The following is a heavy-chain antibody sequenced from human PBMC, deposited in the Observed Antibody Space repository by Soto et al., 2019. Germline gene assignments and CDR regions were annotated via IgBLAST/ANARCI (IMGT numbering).Heavy chain of an antibody. CDR2: IYYSGST. J-gene: IGHJ6*03. D-gene: IGHD1-20*01. CDR1: GGSISSYY. V-gene: IGHV4-59*01. CDR3: ARGVPYNLGYYYYMDV. Sequence: SETLSLTCTVSGGSISSYYWSWIRQPPGKGLEWIGYIYYSGSTNYNPSLKSRVTISVDTSKNQFSLKLSSVTAADTAVYYCARGVPYNLGYYYYMDVWGKGTTVTVSS.